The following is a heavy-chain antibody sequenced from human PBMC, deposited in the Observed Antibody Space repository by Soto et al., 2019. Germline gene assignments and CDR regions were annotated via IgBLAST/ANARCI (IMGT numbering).Heavy chain of an antibody. D-gene: IGHD3-22*01. Sequence: PGESLKISCKGSGYSFTSYWIAWVRQMPGKGLEWMGIIYPGDSDTRYSPSFQGQVTISADKSISTAYLQWGSLKASDTAMYYCARLAGYYDSSGPDASDYWGQGTLVTVSS. CDR1: GYSFTSYW. CDR2: IYPGDSDT. J-gene: IGHJ4*02. CDR3: ARLAGYYDSSGPDASDY. V-gene: IGHV5-51*01.